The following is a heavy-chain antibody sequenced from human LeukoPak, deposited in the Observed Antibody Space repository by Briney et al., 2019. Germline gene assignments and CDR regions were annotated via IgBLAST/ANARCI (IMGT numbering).Heavy chain of an antibody. Sequence: GGSLRLSCAASGFTFSSYTMTWVRQASGKGLGWVAAISGSGDATYYADSMRGRFTISRDNAKNTLYLQMNRLRAEDTAIYTCAKGTVGGYDRWGQGTLVTVSS. D-gene: IGHD5-12*01. V-gene: IGHV3-23*01. J-gene: IGHJ5*02. CDR3: AKGTVGGYDR. CDR2: ISGSGDAT. CDR1: GFTFSSYT.